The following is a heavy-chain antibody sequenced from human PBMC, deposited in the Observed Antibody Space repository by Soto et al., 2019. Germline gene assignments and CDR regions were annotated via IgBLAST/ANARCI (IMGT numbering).Heavy chain of an antibody. D-gene: IGHD2-2*01. CDR2: ISSNGGST. CDR3: AKDLTGLSVVVPAAIVRAFDY. J-gene: IGHJ4*02. V-gene: IGHV3-64*01. Sequence: GGSLRLSCAASGFTFSSYAMHWVRQAPGKGLEYVSAISSNGGSTYYANSVKGRFTISRDNSKNTLYLQMNSLRAEDTAVYYCAKDLTGLSVVVPAAIVRAFDYSGQATLVSVSS. CDR1: GFTFSSYA.